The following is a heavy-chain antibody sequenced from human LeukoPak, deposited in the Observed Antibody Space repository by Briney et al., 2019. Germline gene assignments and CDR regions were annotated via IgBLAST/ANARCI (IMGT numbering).Heavy chain of an antibody. J-gene: IGHJ4*02. Sequence: GGSLRLSCAASGFTFSSYSMNWARQAPGKGLEWVSYISSSSTIYYADSVKGRFTISRDNAKNSLYLQMSSLRDEDTAVYYCARDQGGSHSYWGQGTLVTVS. CDR2: ISSSSTI. V-gene: IGHV3-48*02. CDR1: GFTFSSYS. D-gene: IGHD1-26*01. CDR3: ARDQGGSHSY.